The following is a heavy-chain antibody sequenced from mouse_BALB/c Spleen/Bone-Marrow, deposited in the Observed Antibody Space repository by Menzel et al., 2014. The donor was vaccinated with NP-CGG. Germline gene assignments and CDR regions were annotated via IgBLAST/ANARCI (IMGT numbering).Heavy chain of an antibody. CDR1: GYTFTRYY. V-gene: IGHV1S16*01. CDR2: INPTTGGT. J-gene: IGHJ2*01. CDR3: SLLGDY. Sequence: QVQLQQSGAELVKPGASVKLSCKASGYTFTRYYIYWVKQRPGQGLEWIGGINPTTGGTHLNERFKTKATLTVDKSSSTAYMLLSSLTSEDSAVYYCSLLGDYWGQGTTLTVSS. D-gene: IGHD3-3*01.